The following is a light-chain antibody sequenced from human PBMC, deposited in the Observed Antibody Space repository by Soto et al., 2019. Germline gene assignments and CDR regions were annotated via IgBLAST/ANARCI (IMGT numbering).Light chain of an antibody. V-gene: IGLV1-44*01. CDR1: SSNIGSNT. CDR3: AAWDDSLNGWV. Sequence: QSVLTQPPSASGTPVQRVTISCSGSSSNIGSNTVNWYQQLPGTAPKLLIYSNNQRPSAVPDRFSGSKSGTSASLAISGLQSEDEADYYCAAWDDSLNGWVFGGGTKLTVL. CDR2: SNN. J-gene: IGLJ3*02.